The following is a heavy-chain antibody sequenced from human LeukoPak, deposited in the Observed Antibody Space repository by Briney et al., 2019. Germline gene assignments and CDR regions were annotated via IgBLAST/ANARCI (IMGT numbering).Heavy chain of an antibody. CDR1: GGSISSYY. J-gene: IGHJ6*02. CDR3: ARLTPEGCSSTSCSAYYYYGMDV. D-gene: IGHD2-2*01. Sequence: PSETLSLTCTVSGGSISSYYWSWIRQPPGKGLEWIGYIYYSGSTNYNPSLKSRVTISVDTSKNQFSLKLSSVTAADTAVYYCARLTPEGCSSTSCSAYYYYGMDVWGQGTTVTVSS. CDR2: IYYSGST. V-gene: IGHV4-59*08.